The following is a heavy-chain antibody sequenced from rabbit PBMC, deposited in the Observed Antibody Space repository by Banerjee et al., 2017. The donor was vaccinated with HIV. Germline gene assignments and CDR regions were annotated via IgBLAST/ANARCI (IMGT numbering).Heavy chain of an antibody. V-gene: IGHV1S40*01. CDR3: AREGDDYGNYTL. Sequence: QSLEESGGDLVKPGASLTLTCKASGFSFSSSYWICWVRQAPGKGLEWIGCIYTGSRGSTYYASWAKGRFTISNTSSTTVTLQMTSLTAADTATYFCAREGDDYGNYTLWGPGTLVTVS. J-gene: IGHJ4*01. CDR2: IYTGSRGST. CDR1: GFSFSSSYW. D-gene: IGHD2-1*01.